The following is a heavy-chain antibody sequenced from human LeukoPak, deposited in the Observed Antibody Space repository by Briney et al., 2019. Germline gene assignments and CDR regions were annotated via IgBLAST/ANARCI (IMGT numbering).Heavy chain of an antibody. CDR3: ARGATLDY. V-gene: IGHV4-39*07. D-gene: IGHD1-26*01. Sequence: SETLSLTCTVSGGSISSSSYYWGWIRQPPGKGLEWIGSIYYSGSTYYNPSLKSRVTISVDTSKNQFSLKLSSVTAAGTAVYYCARGATLDYWGQGTLVTVSS. CDR1: GGSISSSSYY. CDR2: IYYSGST. J-gene: IGHJ4*02.